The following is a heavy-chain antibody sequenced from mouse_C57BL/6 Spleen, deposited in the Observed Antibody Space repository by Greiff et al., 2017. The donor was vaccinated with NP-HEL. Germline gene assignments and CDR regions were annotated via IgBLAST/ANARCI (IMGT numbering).Heavy chain of an antibody. CDR1: GFTFSDYY. CDR3: ARDRYYGSSDGAMDY. Sequence: EVKLVESEGGLVQPGSSMKLSCTASGFTFSDYYMAWVRQVPEKGLEWVANINYDGSSTYYLASLKSRFIISRDNAKNILYLQMSSLKSEDTATYDCARDRYYGSSDGAMDYWGQGTSVTVSS. V-gene: IGHV5-16*01. J-gene: IGHJ4*01. D-gene: IGHD1-1*01. CDR2: INYDGSST.